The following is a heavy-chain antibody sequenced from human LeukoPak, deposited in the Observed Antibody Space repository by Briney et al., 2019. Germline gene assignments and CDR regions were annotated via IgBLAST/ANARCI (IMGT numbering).Heavy chain of an antibody. CDR2: IGTAGDT. CDR3: ARDYGVLLWFGGGNWFDP. D-gene: IGHD3-10*01. J-gene: IGHJ5*02. Sequence: GGSLRLSCAASGFTFSSYDMHWVRQATGKGLEWVSAIGTAGDTYYPGSVKGRFTISRENAKNSLYLQMNSLRAGDTAVYYWARDYGVLLWFGGGNWFDPWGQGTLVTVSS. CDR1: GFTFSSYD. V-gene: IGHV3-13*04.